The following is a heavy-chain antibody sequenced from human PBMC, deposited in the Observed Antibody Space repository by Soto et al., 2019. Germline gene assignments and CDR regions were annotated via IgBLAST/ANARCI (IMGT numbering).Heavy chain of an antibody. D-gene: IGHD1-26*01. J-gene: IGHJ4*02. CDR2: IKNKANSYTT. CDR3: TRISIVGATGGRYFDY. V-gene: IGHV3-72*01. CDR1: GFIFSDHY. Sequence: VQLVESGEGLVQPGGSLRLSCAASGFIFSDHYMDWVRQAPGKGPEWVGRIKNKANSYTTEYAASVKGRFTISRDDSKNSLYLQMNSLKTKDTAVYYCTRISIVGATGGRYFDYWGQGTLLTVSS.